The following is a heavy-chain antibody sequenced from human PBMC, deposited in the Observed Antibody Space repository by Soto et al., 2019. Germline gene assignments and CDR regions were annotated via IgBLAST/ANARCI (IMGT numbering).Heavy chain of an antibody. J-gene: IGHJ4*02. Sequence: SETLSLTCTVSGASITSDNYYWGWVRQPPGKGLEWVAYMYYTGSIYYSPSLKSRSAISMDTSKNQLSLRVTSVTAADTAVYYCARLFWSGYAFDYWGQGTLVTVSS. V-gene: IGHV4-31*03. D-gene: IGHD3-3*01. CDR1: GASITSDNYY. CDR2: MYYTGSI. CDR3: ARLFWSGYAFDY.